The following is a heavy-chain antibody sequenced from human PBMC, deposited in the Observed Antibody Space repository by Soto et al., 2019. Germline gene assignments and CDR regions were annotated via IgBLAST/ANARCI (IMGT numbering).Heavy chain of an antibody. CDR1: GGSISSYY. Sequence: SETLSLTCTVSGGSISSYYWSWIRQPPGKGLEWIGYIYYSGSTNYNPSLKSRVTISVDTSKNQFSLKLSSVTAADTAVYYCARGDSFGELFVSYFDYWGQGTLVTVSS. CDR3: ARGDSFGELFVSYFDY. V-gene: IGHV4-59*01. J-gene: IGHJ4*02. D-gene: IGHD3-10*01. CDR2: IYYSGST.